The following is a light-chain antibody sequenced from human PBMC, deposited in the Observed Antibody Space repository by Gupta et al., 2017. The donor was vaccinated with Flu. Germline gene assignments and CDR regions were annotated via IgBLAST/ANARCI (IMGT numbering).Light chain of an antibody. Sequence: SYALTQPPSVSVSPGQTASITCSGDKLGDKYACWYQQKPGQSPVLVIYQDSKRPAGIPERFSGSNSGNTATLTISGTQARDEADYYCQAGDSSTGVFGTGTKVTVL. CDR2: QDS. J-gene: IGLJ1*01. CDR1: KLGDKY. V-gene: IGLV3-1*01. CDR3: QAGDSSTGV.